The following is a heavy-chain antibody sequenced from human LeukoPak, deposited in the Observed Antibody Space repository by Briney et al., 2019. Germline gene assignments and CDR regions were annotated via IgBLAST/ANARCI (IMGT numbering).Heavy chain of an antibody. CDR1: GFTFTSSA. J-gene: IGHJ3*01. CDR3: AAEAAYYYDSRDAFDV. V-gene: IGHV1-58*01. Sequence: SVKVSCKASGFTFTSSAVQWVRQARGKRLEWIGWIVVGSGNTNYAQKFQERVTITRDMSTSLVYMELSSLRSEDTAVYYCAAEAAYYYDSRDAFDVWGQGTMVTVSS. CDR2: IVVGSGNT. D-gene: IGHD3-22*01.